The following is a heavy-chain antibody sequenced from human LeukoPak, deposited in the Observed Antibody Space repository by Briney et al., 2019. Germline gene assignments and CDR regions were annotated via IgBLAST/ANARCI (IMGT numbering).Heavy chain of an antibody. Sequence: SETLSLTCTVSGCSVSSGSYYWSWIRQPPGKGLEWIGYIYYSGSTNYNPSLKSRVTISVDTSKNQFSLKLSSVTAADTAVYYCASFYGSGSYSDYWGQGTLVTVSS. J-gene: IGHJ4*02. CDR2: IYYSGST. CDR3: ASFYGSGSYSDY. V-gene: IGHV4-61*01. D-gene: IGHD3-10*01. CDR1: GCSVSSGSYY.